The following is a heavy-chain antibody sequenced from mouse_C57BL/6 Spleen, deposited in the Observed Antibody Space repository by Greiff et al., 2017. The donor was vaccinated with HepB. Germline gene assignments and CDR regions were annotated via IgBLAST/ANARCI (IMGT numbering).Heavy chain of an antibody. CDR1: GYTFTSYW. V-gene: IGHV1-50*01. CDR2: IDPSDSYT. Sequence: QVHVKQPGAELVKPGASVKLSCKASGYTFTSYWMQWVKQRPGQGLEWIGEIDPSDSYTNYNQKFKGKATLTVDTSSSTAYMQLSSLTSEDSAVYYCARSYDYDVPWFAYWGQGTLVTVSA. J-gene: IGHJ3*01. CDR3: ARSYDYDVPWFAY. D-gene: IGHD2-4*01.